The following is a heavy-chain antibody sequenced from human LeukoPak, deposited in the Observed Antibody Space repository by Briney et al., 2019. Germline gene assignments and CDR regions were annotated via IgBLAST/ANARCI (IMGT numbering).Heavy chain of an antibody. Sequence: SETLSLTCSVSGGSINSYYWSWIRRSPGKGLEWIGYIHYSGSTNYNPSLKSRVTISVDTSKNQFSLKLSSVTAADTAVYYCASGYCSSTSCYLNWFDPWGQGTLVTVSS. J-gene: IGHJ5*02. CDR1: GGSINSYY. CDR3: ASGYCSSTSCYLNWFDP. V-gene: IGHV4-59*01. CDR2: IHYSGST. D-gene: IGHD2-2*03.